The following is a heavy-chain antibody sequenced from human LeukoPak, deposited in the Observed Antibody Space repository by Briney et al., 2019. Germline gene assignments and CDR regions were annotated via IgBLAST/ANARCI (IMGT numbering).Heavy chain of an antibody. J-gene: IGHJ4*02. CDR2: IKSKTAGGTI. V-gene: IGHV3-15*01. D-gene: IGHD1-26*01. CDR1: GFTFSNAW. Sequence: GSLRLSCAASGFTFSNAWMTWVRQAPGKGLEWVGRIKSKTAGGTIDYAAPVKGRFTISRDDSKNTLYLQMNSLKTEDTAVYYCTTGESMVGTTIHIRWADWGQGTLVTVSS. CDR3: TTGESMVGTTIHIRWAD.